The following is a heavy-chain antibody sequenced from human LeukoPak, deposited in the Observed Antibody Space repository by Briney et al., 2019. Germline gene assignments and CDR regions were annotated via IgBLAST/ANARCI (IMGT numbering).Heavy chain of an antibody. D-gene: IGHD5-12*01. CDR1: GFTFSSYS. Sequence: GGSLRLSCAASGFTFSSYSMNWVRQAPGEGLEWVSSISSSSSYIYYADSVKGRFTISRDNAKNSLYLQMNSLRAEDTAVYYCARVGGDSGYDWYYYYYGMDVWGQGTTVTVSS. CDR2: ISSSSSYI. J-gene: IGHJ6*02. V-gene: IGHV3-21*01. CDR3: ARVGGDSGYDWYYYYYGMDV.